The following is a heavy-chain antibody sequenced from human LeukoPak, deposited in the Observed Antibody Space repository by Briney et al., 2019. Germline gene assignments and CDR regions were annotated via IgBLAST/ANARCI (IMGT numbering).Heavy chain of an antibody. J-gene: IGHJ4*02. CDR1: GGSISSTRYY. D-gene: IGHD1-26*01. V-gene: IGHV4-39*01. CDR3: ASHTSVSYRYYFYY. CDR2: IYHSGST. Sequence: SETLSLTCTVSGGSISSTRYYWGWIRQSPGKGLEWIGSIYHSGSTYYNPSLKSRVTISVDTSKNQFSLKLSSVTTADTAVYYCASHTSVSYRYYFYYWGQETLVTVSS.